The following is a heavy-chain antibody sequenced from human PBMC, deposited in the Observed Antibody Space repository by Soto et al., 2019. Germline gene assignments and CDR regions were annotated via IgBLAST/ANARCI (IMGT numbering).Heavy chain of an antibody. D-gene: IGHD6-13*01. Sequence: SETLSLTCTVSGGSISSSSYYWGWIRQPPGKGLEWIGSIYYSGSTYYNPSLKSRVTISVDTSKNQFSLKLSSVNAADTAVYYCARHPGVYSSSFYDWFDPWGQGTLVTVSS. J-gene: IGHJ5*02. CDR1: GGSISSSSYY. CDR2: IYYSGST. CDR3: ARHPGVYSSSFYDWFDP. V-gene: IGHV4-39*01.